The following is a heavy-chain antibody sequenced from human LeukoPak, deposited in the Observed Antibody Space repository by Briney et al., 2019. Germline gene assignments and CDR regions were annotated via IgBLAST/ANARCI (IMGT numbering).Heavy chain of an antibody. D-gene: IGHD4-11*01. Sequence: SETLSLTCTVSGDSIITGDYSWSWIRQPPGKGLEWIGYIYYSGSTYYNPSLKGRVTISVDTSKNQFSLKLRSVTAADTAVYYCARGYRENYYYYYYLDVWGEGTTVTVSS. CDR2: IYYSGST. V-gene: IGHV4-30-4*08. J-gene: IGHJ6*03. CDR1: GDSIITGDYS. CDR3: ARGYRENYYYYYYLDV.